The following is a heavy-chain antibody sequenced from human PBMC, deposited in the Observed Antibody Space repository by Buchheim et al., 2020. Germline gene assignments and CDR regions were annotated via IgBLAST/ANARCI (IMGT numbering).Heavy chain of an antibody. CDR1: GFTFSSYG. CDR2: IWYDGSNK. D-gene: IGHD2-2*01. J-gene: IGHJ6*02. V-gene: IGHV3-33*01. CDR3: ARDRVVTGMFYYYGMDV. Sequence: QVQLVESGGGVVQPGRSLRLSCAASGFTFSSYGMHWVRQAPGKGLEWVAVIWYDGSNKYYADSVKGRFTISRDNSKNTPYLQMNSLRAEDTAVYYCARDRVVTGMFYYYGMDVWGQGTT.